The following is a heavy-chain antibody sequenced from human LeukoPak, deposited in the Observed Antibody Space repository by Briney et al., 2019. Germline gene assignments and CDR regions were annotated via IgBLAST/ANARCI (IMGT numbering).Heavy chain of an antibody. J-gene: IGHJ6*02. D-gene: IGHD2-15*01. Sequence: ASVKVSCKASGGTFSSYAISWVRQAPGQGLEWMGRIIPILGIANYAQKFQGRVTITADKSTSTAYKELSSLRSEDTAVYYCASYSDCSGGSCYLRPSYGMDVWGQGTTVTVSS. CDR2: IIPILGIA. CDR3: ASYSDCSGGSCYLRPSYGMDV. V-gene: IGHV1-69*04. CDR1: GGTFSSYA.